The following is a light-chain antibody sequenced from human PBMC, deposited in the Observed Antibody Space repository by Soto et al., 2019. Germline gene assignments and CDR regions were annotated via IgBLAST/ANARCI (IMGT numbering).Light chain of an antibody. CDR2: AAS. Sequence: IQMTQSQSSLSASVGDRVTITCRASQSISKYLHWYQQKPGKAPKLLIYAASSLQSGVPSRFSGSGSGTGFTLTISSLQPEDFATYYCQQSDNTPPTFGGGTKVDNK. CDR3: QQSDNTPPT. J-gene: IGKJ4*01. CDR1: QSISKY. V-gene: IGKV1-39*01.